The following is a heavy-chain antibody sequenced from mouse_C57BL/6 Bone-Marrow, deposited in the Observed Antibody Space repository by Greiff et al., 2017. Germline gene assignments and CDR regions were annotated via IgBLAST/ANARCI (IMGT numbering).Heavy chain of an antibody. D-gene: IGHD2-12*01. CDR1: GYTFTSYW. CDR3: ARDHYSNDVDWYFDV. V-gene: IGHV1-55*01. CDR2: IYPGSGGT. Sequence: QVQLKQPGAELVKPGASVKMSCKASGYTFTSYWITWVKQRPGQGLEWIGDIYPGSGGTNYNEKFKSKATLTVDTSSSTAYMQLSSLTSEDSAVYDCARDHYSNDVDWYFDVWGTGTTVTVSS. J-gene: IGHJ1*03.